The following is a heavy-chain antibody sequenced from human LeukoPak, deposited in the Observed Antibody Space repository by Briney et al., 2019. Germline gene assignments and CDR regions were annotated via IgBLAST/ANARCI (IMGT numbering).Heavy chain of an antibody. CDR2: INHSGST. Sequence: SETLSLTCAVYDGSFSTYFWSWIRQPPGKGLEWIGEINHSGSTNYNPSLKSRVTISVDTSKNQFSLKLSSVTAADTAVYYCARRYYGSGSYFWHYWGQGTLVTVSS. CDR3: ARRYYGSGSYFWHY. J-gene: IGHJ4*02. V-gene: IGHV4-34*01. CDR1: DGSFSTYF. D-gene: IGHD3-10*01.